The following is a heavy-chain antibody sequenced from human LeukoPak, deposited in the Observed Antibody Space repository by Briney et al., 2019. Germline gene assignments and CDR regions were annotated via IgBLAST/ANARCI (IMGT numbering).Heavy chain of an antibody. CDR2: INHSGST. V-gene: IGHV4-34*01. D-gene: IGHD3-22*01. CDR1: GGSISSYY. J-gene: IGHJ4*02. CDR3: ARGRRYYYDSSGYYYGY. Sequence: SETLSLTCTVSGGSISSYYWSWIRQPPGKGLEWIGEINHSGSTNYNPSLKSRVTISVDTSMNQFSLKLSSVTAADTAVYYCARGRRYYYDSSGYYYGYWGQGTLVTVSS.